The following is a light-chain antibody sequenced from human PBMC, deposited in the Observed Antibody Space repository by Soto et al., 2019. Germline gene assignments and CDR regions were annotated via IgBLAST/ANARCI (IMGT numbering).Light chain of an antibody. V-gene: IGKV1-9*01. CDR3: QRLNGYPLT. CDR2: LAS. Sequence: DIQLTQSPSFLSASVGDRVTITCRASQDIRSYLAWYQQKPGKAPNLLIYLASTLQSGVPSRFSGSGSGTEFTLTISSLQPEAFATYYGQRLNGYPLTFGGGTTVDIK. J-gene: IGKJ4*01. CDR1: QDIRSY.